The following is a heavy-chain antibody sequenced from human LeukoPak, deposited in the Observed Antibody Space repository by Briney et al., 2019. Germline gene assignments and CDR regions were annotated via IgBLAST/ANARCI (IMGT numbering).Heavy chain of an antibody. CDR2: ISAYSGNT. Sequence: ASVKVSCKASGYTFTSYGISWVRQAPGQGLEWMGWISAYSGNTNYAQKLQGRVTMTTDTSTSTAYMELRSLRSDDTAVYYCARDLSLSHDILTGYYSRYYYGMDVWGKGTTVTVSS. CDR1: GYTFTSYG. V-gene: IGHV1-18*04. CDR3: ARDLSLSHDILTGYYSRYYYGMDV. J-gene: IGHJ6*04. D-gene: IGHD3-9*01.